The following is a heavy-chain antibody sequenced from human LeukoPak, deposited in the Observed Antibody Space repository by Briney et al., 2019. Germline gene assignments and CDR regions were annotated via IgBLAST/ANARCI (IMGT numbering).Heavy chain of an antibody. CDR2: IYHSGST. CDR1: GYSISSGYY. D-gene: IGHD4-11*01. J-gene: IGHJ4*02. V-gene: IGHV4-38-2*02. Sequence: SETLSLTCTVSGYSISSGYYWGWIRPPPGKGLEWIGSIYHSGSTYYNPSLKSRVTISVDTSKNQFSLKLSSVTAADTAVYYCARVTVTIGFDYWGQGTLVTVSS. CDR3: ARVTVTIGFDY.